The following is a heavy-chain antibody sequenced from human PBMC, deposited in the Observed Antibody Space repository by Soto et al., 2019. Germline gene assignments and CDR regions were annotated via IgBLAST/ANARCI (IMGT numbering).Heavy chain of an antibody. J-gene: IGHJ4*02. CDR1: GFPFSDFS. V-gene: IGHV3-21*02. CDR3: ARPRGPRGYDLIDY. D-gene: IGHD5-12*01. CDR2: ISPSGNSV. Sequence: EVQVVESGGGLVKPGGSLRLACAASGFPFSDFSWNWVRQAPGEGLEWVSTISPSGNSVYYADTAKGRFTISRDTGKNSLYLQMNTPRAEDTAVYYCARPRGPRGYDLIDYWGQGTLVAVSS.